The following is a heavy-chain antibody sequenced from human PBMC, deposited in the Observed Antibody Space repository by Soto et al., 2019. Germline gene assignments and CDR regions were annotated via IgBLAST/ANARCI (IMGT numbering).Heavy chain of an antibody. Sequence: QVQLVQSGAEVKKPGASVKVSCKASGCSFTSYGISWVRQAPGQGLEWMGWISAYNGNRKYAQKFQGRVTMTTDTSTSTAYMELRSLISDDTAVYYCARDLGGFPDYWGQGTLVTVSS. CDR2: ISAYNGNR. D-gene: IGHD5-12*01. J-gene: IGHJ4*02. CDR3: ARDLGGFPDY. V-gene: IGHV1-18*01. CDR1: GCSFTSYG.